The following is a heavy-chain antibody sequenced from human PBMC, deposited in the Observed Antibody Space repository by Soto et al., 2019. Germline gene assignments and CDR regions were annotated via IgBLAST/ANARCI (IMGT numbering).Heavy chain of an antibody. D-gene: IGHD3-9*01. CDR1: GGSFSTYY. Sequence: QLQQWGAGLLKPSETLSLTCVVSGGSFSTYYYNWIRQSPGKGLEWLGEINHSGSNNYSPSLKSRVNMSLDTSKNQFSLKLTSVTAADTAVYYCARGGSNDWQVAFDIWGQGTMVTVSS. CDR2: INHSGSN. CDR3: ARGGSNDWQVAFDI. V-gene: IGHV4-34*01. J-gene: IGHJ3*02.